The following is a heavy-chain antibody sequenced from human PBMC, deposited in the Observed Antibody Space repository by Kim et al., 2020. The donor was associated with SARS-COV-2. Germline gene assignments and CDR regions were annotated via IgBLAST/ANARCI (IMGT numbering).Heavy chain of an antibody. CDR1: GFTFSSYS. V-gene: IGHV3-21*01. CDR3: AREGVYCSGGSCYASSADY. CDR2: ISSSSSYI. Sequence: GGSLRLSCAASGFTFSSYSMNWVRQAPGKGLEWVSSISSSSSYIYYADSVKGRFTISRDNAKNSLYLQMNSLRAEDTAVYYCAREGVYCSGGSCYASSADYGGQGTRVPVSS. J-gene: IGHJ4*02. D-gene: IGHD2-15*01.